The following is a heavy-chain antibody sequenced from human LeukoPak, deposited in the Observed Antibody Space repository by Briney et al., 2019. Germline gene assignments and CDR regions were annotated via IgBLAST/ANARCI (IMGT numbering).Heavy chain of an antibody. V-gene: IGHV4-38-2*02. Sequence: SETLSLTRTVSCYSISIGYYWDWIRQPPGKGLEWIGPFYHGGSTYHNPSLKSQVTISVDTPKNQFSLNLTSVTAADTAVYYCARAMSIAARLQTSFDYWRRGSLVTVSS. CDR1: CYSISIGYY. J-gene: IGHJ4*02. CDR2: FYHGGST. CDR3: ARAMSIAARLQTSFDY. D-gene: IGHD6-6*01.